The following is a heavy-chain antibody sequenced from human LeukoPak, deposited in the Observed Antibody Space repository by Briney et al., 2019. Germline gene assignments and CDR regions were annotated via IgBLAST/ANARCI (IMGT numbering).Heavy chain of an antibody. Sequence: GASEKLSCNATGYTFTSYGISWVRQAPGQGLEWMGWISGYNGNTNSAQKVQGRVPITTDTSTSKVYMELKSLRSDDTAVYYCARQSRGNNYDYWGQGTLVIVSS. J-gene: IGHJ4*02. CDR2: ISGYNGNT. CDR1: GYTFTSYG. CDR3: ARQSRGNNYDY. V-gene: IGHV1-18*01. D-gene: IGHD1-26*01.